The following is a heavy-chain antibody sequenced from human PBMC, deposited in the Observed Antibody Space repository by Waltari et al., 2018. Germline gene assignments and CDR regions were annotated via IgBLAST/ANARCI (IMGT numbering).Heavy chain of an antibody. D-gene: IGHD3-3*01. CDR1: GFSLSTSGVG. CDR2: IYWDYDK. J-gene: IGHJ4*02. Sequence: QITLKESGPTLVKPTQTLTLTCTFSGFSLSTSGVGVGWIRQPPGKALGLLALIYWDYDKRYSPSLKSRLTITKDTSKNQVVLTMTNMDPVDTATYYCAHRARGYYRFDYWGQGTLVTVSS. V-gene: IGHV2-5*02. CDR3: AHRARGYYRFDY.